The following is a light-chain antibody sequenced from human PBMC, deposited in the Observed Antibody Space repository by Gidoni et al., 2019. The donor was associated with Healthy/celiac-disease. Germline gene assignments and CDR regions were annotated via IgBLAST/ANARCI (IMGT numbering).Light chain of an antibody. V-gene: IGLV2-14*01. J-gene: IGLJ2*01. CDR1: SSDVGGYNY. CDR3: SSYTSSSTLV. CDR2: EVS. Sequence: ALTQPASVSWSPGQSITISCTGTSSDVGGYNYVSWYQQHPGKAPKLMIYEVSNRPSGVSNRFSGSKSGNTASLTISGLQAEDEADYYCSSYTSSSTLVFGGGTKLTVL.